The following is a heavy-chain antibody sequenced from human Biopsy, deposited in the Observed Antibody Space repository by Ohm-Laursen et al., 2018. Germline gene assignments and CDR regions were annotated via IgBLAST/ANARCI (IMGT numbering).Heavy chain of an antibody. CDR2: NIPILGTG. CDR3: ATKLTGYFHH. V-gene: IGHV1-69*06. J-gene: IGHJ1*01. Sequence: ASVKVSCKSPGGTFSNYGVNWVRQAPGQGLEWLGGNIPILGTGNYAQKFQDRVTVAADTSTSTASMELRSLRSDDTAVYYCATKLTGYFHHWGQGTLVIVSS. D-gene: IGHD3-9*01. CDR1: GGTFSNYG.